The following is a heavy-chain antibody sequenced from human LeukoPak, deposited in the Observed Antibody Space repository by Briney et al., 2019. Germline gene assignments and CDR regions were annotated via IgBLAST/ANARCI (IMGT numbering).Heavy chain of an antibody. V-gene: IGHV6-1*01. Sequence: SQTLSLTCAISGDSVSSNSAAWNWIRQSPSRGLEWLGRTYYRSKWYNDYAVSVKSRITINPDTSKNQFSLQLNSVTPEDTAVYYCAREVPLYDILTGYPTGYYYGMDVWGQGTTVTVSS. J-gene: IGHJ6*02. CDR1: GDSVSSNSAA. D-gene: IGHD3-9*01. CDR2: TYYRSKWYN. CDR3: AREVPLYDILTGYPTGYYYGMDV.